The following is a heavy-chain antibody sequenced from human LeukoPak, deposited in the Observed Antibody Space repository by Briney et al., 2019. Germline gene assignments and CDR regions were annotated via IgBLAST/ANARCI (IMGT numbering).Heavy chain of an antibody. CDR2: IYYSGST. D-gene: IGHD5-18*01. V-gene: IGHV4-39*07. J-gene: IGHJ4*02. CDR1: SGSISSSSYY. CDR3: ARWANTAMFDY. Sequence: PSETLPLTCTVSSGSISSSSYYWGWIRQPPGKGLEWIGSIYYSGSTYYNPSLKSRVTISVDTSKNQFSLKLSSVTAADTAVYYCARWANTAMFDYWGQGTLVTVSS.